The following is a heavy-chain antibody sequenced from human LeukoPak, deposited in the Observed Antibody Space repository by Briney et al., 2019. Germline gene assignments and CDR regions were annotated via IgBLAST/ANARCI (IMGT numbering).Heavy chain of an antibody. CDR3: ARALPSSGSSSDVFDY. J-gene: IGHJ4*02. V-gene: IGHV4-59*01. CDR1: GVSISSYY. CDR2: IYYSGST. D-gene: IGHD6-19*01. Sequence: SETLSLTCTVCGVSISSYYWSWLRQPPGKGLEWIGYIYYSGSTNYNPSLKSRVTISVDTSKNQFSLKLSSVTAADTAVYYCARALPSSGSSSDVFDYWGQGTLVTVSS.